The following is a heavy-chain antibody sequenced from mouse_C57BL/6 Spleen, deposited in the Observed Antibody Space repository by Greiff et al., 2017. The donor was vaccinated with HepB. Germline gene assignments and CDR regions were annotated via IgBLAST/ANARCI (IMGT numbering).Heavy chain of an antibody. CDR3: ARKNDGYYVWFAY. D-gene: IGHD2-3*01. Sequence: QVQLQQPGAELVRPGTSVKLSCKASGYTFTSYWMHWVKQRPGQGLEWIGVIDPSDSYTNYNQKFKGKATLTVDTSSSTAYMQLSSLTSEDSAVYYCARKNDGYYVWFAYWGQGTLVTVSA. CDR2: IDPSDSYT. CDR1: GYTFTSYW. V-gene: IGHV1-59*01. J-gene: IGHJ3*01.